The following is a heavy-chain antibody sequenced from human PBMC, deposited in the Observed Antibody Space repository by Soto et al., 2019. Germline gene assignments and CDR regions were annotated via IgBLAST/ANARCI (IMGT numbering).Heavy chain of an antibody. Sequence: EAQLLESGGDLVQPGGSLRLSCAASGFTFSSYAMSWVRQAPGKGLEWVSAISGSGGSTYYADSVKGRFTISRDNSTNTVFLQMYSLRADDTAVYYCSGLRRWVGATSDRAFDIWGQGTMVTVSS. CDR1: GFTFSSYA. D-gene: IGHD1-26*01. CDR2: ISGSGGST. J-gene: IGHJ3*02. CDR3: SGLRRWVGATSDRAFDI. V-gene: IGHV3-23*01.